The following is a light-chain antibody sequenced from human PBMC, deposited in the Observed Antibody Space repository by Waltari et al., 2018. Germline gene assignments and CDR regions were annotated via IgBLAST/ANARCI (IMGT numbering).Light chain of an antibody. Sequence: LPQPSSVPVSPGPPARITCSGAILTKNYTRWFQPKPGRAPLLLIYQDTERPLGIPERFSGSISGTTITLTITGAQFEDEADYHCFSAADDFWVFGGGTKLTVL. CDR2: QDT. CDR1: ILTKNY. CDR3: FSAADDFWV. J-gene: IGLJ3*02. V-gene: IGLV3-27*01.